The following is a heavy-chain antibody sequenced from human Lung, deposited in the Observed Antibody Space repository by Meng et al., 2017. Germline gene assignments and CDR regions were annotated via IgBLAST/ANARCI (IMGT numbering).Heavy chain of an antibody. CDR1: DYTFTGYG. CDR3: ARGTPGRSYCDY. J-gene: IGHJ4*02. Sequence: HVQLLQSVAEVKHPRASLKVSCKASDYTFTGYGVCWVRQAPGQGLVWMAWLGAHPGDTSFAPKFLGRVTVTADTATATAYMELRSLRSDDTAVYYCARGTPGRSYCDYWGLGTLVTVSS. V-gene: IGHV1-18*01. D-gene: IGHD3-10*01. CDR2: LGAHPGDT.